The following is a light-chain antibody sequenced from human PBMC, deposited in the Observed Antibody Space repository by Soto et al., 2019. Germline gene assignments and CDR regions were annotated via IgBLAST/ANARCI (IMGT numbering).Light chain of an antibody. Sequence: QSDLTQPPSASGSPGQSVTISCTGSSSDVGGYNYVSWYQQHPGQAPKLMIYEVSMRPSGVPDRFSGSKSGNTASLTVSGLQAEDEADYYCSSFAGSNNFEVVFGGGTKLTVL. CDR3: SSFAGSNNFEVV. V-gene: IGLV2-8*01. J-gene: IGLJ2*01. CDR1: SSDVGGYNY. CDR2: EVS.